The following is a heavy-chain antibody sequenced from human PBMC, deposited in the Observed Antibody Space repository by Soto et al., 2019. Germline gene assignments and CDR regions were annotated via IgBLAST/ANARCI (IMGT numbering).Heavy chain of an antibody. CDR2: IKQDGSEK. Sequence: GGSLRLSCAASGFTFISYWMSWVRQAPGKGLEWVANIKQDGSEKYYVDSVKGRFTISRDNAKNSLYLQMNSLRAEDTAVYYCARVRRGSSGWYDFDYWGQGTLVTVSS. CDR3: ARVRRGSSGWYDFDY. CDR1: GFTFISYW. J-gene: IGHJ4*02. V-gene: IGHV3-7*03. D-gene: IGHD6-19*01.